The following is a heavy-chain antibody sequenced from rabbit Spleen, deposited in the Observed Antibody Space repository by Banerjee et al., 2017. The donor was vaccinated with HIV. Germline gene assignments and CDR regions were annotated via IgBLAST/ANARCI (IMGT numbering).Heavy chain of an antibody. CDR1: GFSFSSSYY. J-gene: IGHJ4*01. V-gene: IGHV1S45*01. Sequence: QEQLVESGGGLVQPEGSLTLTCTASGFSFSSSYYMCWVRQAPGKGLEWIACIYNGDASTYYATWAKGRFTISKTSSTTVTLQMTSLTAADRATYFCARAGNVRSGSNWDLWGPGTLVTVS. CDR2: IYNGDAST. D-gene: IGHD4-2*01. CDR3: ARAGNVRSGSNWDL.